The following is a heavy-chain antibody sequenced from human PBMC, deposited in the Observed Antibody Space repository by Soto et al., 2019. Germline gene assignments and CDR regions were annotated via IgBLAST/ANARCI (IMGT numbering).Heavy chain of an antibody. V-gene: IGHV5-51*01. J-gene: IGHJ4*02. CDR1: GYSFTSCW. CDR3: ARLIGYCSGGSCYWDYFDY. CDR2: IYPGDSDT. Sequence: PGESLKISCKGSGYSFTSCWIGWVRQMPGKGLEWMGIIYPGDSDTRYSPSFQGQVTISADKSISTAYLQWSSLKASDTATYYCARLIGYCSGGSCYWDYFDYWGQGTPVTVSS. D-gene: IGHD2-15*01.